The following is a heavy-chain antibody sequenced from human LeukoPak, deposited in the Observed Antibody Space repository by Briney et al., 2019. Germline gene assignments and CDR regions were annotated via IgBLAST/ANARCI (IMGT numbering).Heavy chain of an antibody. J-gene: IGHJ4*02. CDR1: GGTFSSYA. V-gene: IGHV1-69*04. CDR3: ARHAELPGYFDY. D-gene: IGHD1-26*01. Sequence: GASVKVSCKASGGTFSSYAISWMRQAPGQGLEWMGRIIPILGIANYAQKFQGRVTITADKSTSTAYMELSSLRSEDTAVYYCARHAELPGYFDYWGQGTLVTVSS. CDR2: IIPILGIA.